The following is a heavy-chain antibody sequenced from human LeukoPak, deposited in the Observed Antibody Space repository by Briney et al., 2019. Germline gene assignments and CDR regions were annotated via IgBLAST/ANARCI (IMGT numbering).Heavy chain of an antibody. CDR1: GGSISSSSYY. V-gene: IGHV4-39*01. CDR2: IFYSGST. Sequence: SETLSLTCTVSGGSISSSSYYWAWIRQPPGKGLEWIGNIFYSGSTYYNPSLKSRVTISVDTSKNQFSLKLSSVTAADTAVYYCARNAVPGYFDYWGQGTLVSVSS. D-gene: IGHD3-10*01. J-gene: IGHJ4*02. CDR3: ARNAVPGYFDY.